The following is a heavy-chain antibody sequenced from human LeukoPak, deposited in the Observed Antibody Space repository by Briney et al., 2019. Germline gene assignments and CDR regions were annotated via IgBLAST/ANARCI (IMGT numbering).Heavy chain of an antibody. CDR1: GGSISSYY. V-gene: IGHV4-59*01. Sequence: PSETLSLTCTVSGGSISSYYWSWIRQPPGKGLEWIGYIYYSGSTNYNPSLKRRVTISVDTSKNQFSLKLSSVTAADTAVYYCARDGYYDFWSGYYSGGGYYMDVWGKGTTVTVSS. J-gene: IGHJ6*03. CDR3: ARDGYYDFWSGYYSGGGYYMDV. D-gene: IGHD3-3*01. CDR2: IYYSGST.